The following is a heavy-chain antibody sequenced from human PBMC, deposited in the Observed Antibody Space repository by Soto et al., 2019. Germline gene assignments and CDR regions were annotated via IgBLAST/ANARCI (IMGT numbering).Heavy chain of an antibody. CDR3: ASSGYSGYDYDY. V-gene: IGHV3-21*01. CDR1: GFTFSSYS. CDR2: ISSSSSYI. J-gene: IGHJ4*02. Sequence: EVQLVESGGGLVKPGGSLRLSCAASGFTFSSYSMNWVRQAPGKGLEWVSSISSSSSYIYYADSVKGRFTISRDNAKNSLYLQMNSLRAEETAVYYCASSGYSGYDYDYWGQGTLVTVSS. D-gene: IGHD5-12*01.